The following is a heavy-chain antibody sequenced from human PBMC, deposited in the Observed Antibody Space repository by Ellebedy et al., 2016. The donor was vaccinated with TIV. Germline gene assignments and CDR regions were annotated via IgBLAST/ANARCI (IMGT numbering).Heavy chain of an antibody. J-gene: IGHJ4*02. CDR3: ARNVLTGQAIDY. Sequence: MPSETLSLTCAVYGEPLSGYYWSWIRQPPGKGLEWIGEISHSGSTYYNPSLKSRVTISVDTSKNQFSLKLSSVTAADTAVYYCARNVLTGQAIDYWGQGTLVTVSS. CDR1: GEPLSGYY. D-gene: IGHD3-9*01. V-gene: IGHV4-34*01. CDR2: ISHSGST.